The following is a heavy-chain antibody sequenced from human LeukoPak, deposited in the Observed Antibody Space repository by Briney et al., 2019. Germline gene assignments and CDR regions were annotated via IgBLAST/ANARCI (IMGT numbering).Heavy chain of an antibody. Sequence: PGGSLRLSCAASGFTFSDYYMSWIRQAPGKGLEWVSYISSSGSTIYYADSVKGRFTISRDNAKNSLYLQMNSLRAEDTAVYYCAKDSPNYYDSSGYFNWFDPWGQGTLVTVSS. D-gene: IGHD3-22*01. J-gene: IGHJ5*02. CDR2: ISSSGSTI. CDR3: AKDSPNYYDSSGYFNWFDP. V-gene: IGHV3-11*01. CDR1: GFTFSDYY.